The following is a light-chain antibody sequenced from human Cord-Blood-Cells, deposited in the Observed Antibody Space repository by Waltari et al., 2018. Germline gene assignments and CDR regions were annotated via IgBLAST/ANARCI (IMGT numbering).Light chain of an antibody. CDR1: SSDVGGYNY. CDR2: EVS. Sequence: QSALTQPPSASGSPGQSVTTSCTGTSSDVGGYNYVSWYTQHPGKAPKLMIYEVSKRPSGVPERFSGSKSGNTTSLTVSGLQAEDEADYYCSSYAGSNNVVFGGGTKLTVL. J-gene: IGLJ2*01. V-gene: IGLV2-8*01. CDR3: SSYAGSNNVV.